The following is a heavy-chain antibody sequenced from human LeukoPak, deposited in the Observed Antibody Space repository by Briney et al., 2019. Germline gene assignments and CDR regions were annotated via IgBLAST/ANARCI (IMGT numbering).Heavy chain of an antibody. Sequence: GGSLRLSCAASGFPFSDYVMHWVRQAPGKGLEWVAVIRYDGNNKYYADSVEGRFTISRDNSKNMLYLQMNSLGTEDTAVYYCAKDRWGAVASFDYWGQGTLVTVSS. J-gene: IGHJ4*02. CDR2: IRYDGNNK. CDR3: AKDRWGAVASFDY. V-gene: IGHV3-30*02. CDR1: GFPFSDYV. D-gene: IGHD6-19*01.